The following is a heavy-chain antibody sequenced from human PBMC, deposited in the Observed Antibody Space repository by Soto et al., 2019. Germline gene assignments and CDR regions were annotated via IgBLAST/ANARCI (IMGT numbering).Heavy chain of an antibody. CDR3: AKSPSGS. CDR2: ISYDGSNK. CDR1: GFTFSSYG. D-gene: IGHD3-10*01. V-gene: IGHV3-30*18. Sequence: QVQLVESGGGVVQPGRSLRLSWAASGFTFSSYGMHWVRQAPGKGLEWVAVISYDGSNKYYADSVKGRFTIYRDNSKNTLYLQMNSLRAEDTAVYYCAKSPSGSWGQGTLVTVSS. J-gene: IGHJ4*02.